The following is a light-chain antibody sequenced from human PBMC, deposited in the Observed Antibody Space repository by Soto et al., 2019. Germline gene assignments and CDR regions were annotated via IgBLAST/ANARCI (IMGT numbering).Light chain of an antibody. V-gene: IGLV2-14*01. CDR2: EVS. CDR3: SSYTSSSTPCV. J-gene: IGLJ1*01. CDR1: SSDVGGYNY. Sequence: QSALTQPASVSGSPGQSITISCTGTSSDVGGYNYVSWYQQHPGKAPKLMIYEVSNRPSGVSNRVSGSKSGNTASLTISGLQAEDEADDYCSSYTSSSTPCVFGTGTKLTVL.